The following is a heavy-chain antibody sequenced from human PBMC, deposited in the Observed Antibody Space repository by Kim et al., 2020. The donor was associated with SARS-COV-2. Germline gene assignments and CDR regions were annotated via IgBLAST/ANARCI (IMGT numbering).Heavy chain of an antibody. Sequence: GGSLRLSCTASGFTFGDYAMSWFRQAPGKGLEWVGFIRSKAYGGTTEYAASVKGRFTISRDDSKSIAYLQMNSLKTEDTAVYYCTRDWGSGPGEYYYGSGSYNYYYGMDVWGQGTTVTVSS. CDR2: IRSKAYGGTT. CDR1: GFTFGDYA. D-gene: IGHD3-10*01. CDR3: TRDWGSGPGEYYYGSGSYNYYYGMDV. J-gene: IGHJ6*02. V-gene: IGHV3-49*03.